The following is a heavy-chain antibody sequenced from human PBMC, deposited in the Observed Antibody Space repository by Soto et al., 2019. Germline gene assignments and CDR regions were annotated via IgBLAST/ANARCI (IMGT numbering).Heavy chain of an antibody. Sequence: PSETLSLTCTVSGGSISSYYWSWIRQPPGKGLEWIGYIYYSGSTNYNPSLKSRVTISVDTSKNQFSLKLSSVTAADTAVYYCARVNRDPLYYYDSSGYYRYFDYWGQGTLVTVS. J-gene: IGHJ4*02. CDR1: GGSISSYY. D-gene: IGHD3-22*01. V-gene: IGHV4-59*01. CDR3: ARVNRDPLYYYDSSGYYRYFDY. CDR2: IYYSGST.